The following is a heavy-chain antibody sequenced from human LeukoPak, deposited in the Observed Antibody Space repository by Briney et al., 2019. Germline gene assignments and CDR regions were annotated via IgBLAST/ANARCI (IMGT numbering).Heavy chain of an antibody. V-gene: IGHV1-69*04. J-gene: IGHJ5*02. CDR1: GGTFSSYA. CDR3: ARGKGARELLAWFDP. CDR2: IIPIFGIA. Sequence: ASVKVSCKASGGTFSSYAISWVRQAPGQGLEWMGRIIPIFGIANYAQKFQGRVTITADKSTSTAYMELSSLRSEDTAVYYCARGKGARELLAWFDPWGQGTLVTVSS. D-gene: IGHD3-10*01.